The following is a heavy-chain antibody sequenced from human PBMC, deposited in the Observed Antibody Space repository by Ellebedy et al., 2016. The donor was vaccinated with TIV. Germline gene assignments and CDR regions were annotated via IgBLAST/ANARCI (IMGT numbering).Heavy chain of an antibody. CDR2: IYSGGTM. CDR1: GFTLSSNY. CDR3: ARGLLRAFDL. V-gene: IGHV3-53*01. D-gene: IGHD3-22*01. Sequence: PGGSLRLSCAASGFTLSSNYMSWVRRAPGKGPEWPSVIYSGGTMYYADSVLGRFTISRDNSEDTLYLQMNSLRAEDTAVYYCARGLLRAFDLWGRGTMVTVSS. J-gene: IGHJ3*01.